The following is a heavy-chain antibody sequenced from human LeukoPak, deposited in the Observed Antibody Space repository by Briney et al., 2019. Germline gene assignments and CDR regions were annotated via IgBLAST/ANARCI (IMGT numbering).Heavy chain of an antibody. V-gene: IGHV3-66*01. D-gene: IGHD6-13*01. J-gene: IGHJ6*03. CDR3: ARGRLAAAPTSGVYYYMDV. CDR2: IYSGGST. Sequence: PGGSLRLSCAASGFTVSSNYMSWVRQAPGKGLEWVSVIYSGGSTYYADSVKGRFTISRDNSKNTLYLQMNSLRAEDTAVYYCARGRLAAAPTSGVYYYMDVWGKGTTVTISS. CDR1: GFTVSSNY.